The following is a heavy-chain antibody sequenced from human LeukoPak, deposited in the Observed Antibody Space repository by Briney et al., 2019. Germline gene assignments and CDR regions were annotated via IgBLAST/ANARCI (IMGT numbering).Heavy chain of an antibody. V-gene: IGHV4-34*01. CDR2: INHSGST. Sequence: PSETLSLTCAVYGGSFSGYYWSWIRQPPGKGLEWIGEINHSGSTNYNPSLKSRVTISVDTSKNQFSLKLSSVTAADTAVYYCARHGGDYSGAFDIWGQGTMVTVSS. CDR3: ARHGGDYSGAFDI. CDR1: GGSFSGYY. J-gene: IGHJ3*02. D-gene: IGHD2-21*02.